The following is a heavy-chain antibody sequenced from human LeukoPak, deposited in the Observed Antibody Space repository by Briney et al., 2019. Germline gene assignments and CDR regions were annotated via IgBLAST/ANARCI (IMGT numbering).Heavy chain of an antibody. J-gene: IGHJ4*02. CDR2: ISYDGSNK. Sequence: PGRSLRLSCAASGFTFSSCGMHWVRQAPGKGLEWVAVISYDGSNKYYADSVKGRFTISRDNSKNTLYLQMNSLRAEDTAVYYCAKDEKAVAGSSSDYWGQGTLVTVSS. D-gene: IGHD6-19*01. CDR3: AKDEKAVAGSSSDY. V-gene: IGHV3-30*18. CDR1: GFTFSSCG.